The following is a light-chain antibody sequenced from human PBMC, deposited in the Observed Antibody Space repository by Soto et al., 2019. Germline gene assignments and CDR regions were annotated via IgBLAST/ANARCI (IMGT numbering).Light chain of an antibody. CDR3: QQYNNWRT. Sequence: EIVVTQSPATLSVSPGERATPSCRASQSLSSNLAWYQQRPGQAPRLLIYGASTRATGIPVRFSGSGSGTEFTLTISSLQSEDFAVYYCQQYNNWRTFGQGTKVDIK. CDR2: GAS. CDR1: QSLSSN. V-gene: IGKV3-15*01. J-gene: IGKJ1*01.